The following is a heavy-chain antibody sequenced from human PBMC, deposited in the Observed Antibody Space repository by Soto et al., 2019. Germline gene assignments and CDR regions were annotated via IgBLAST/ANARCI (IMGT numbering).Heavy chain of an antibody. J-gene: IGHJ6*02. CDR2: IVVGSGNT. CDR3: AALTYSLSSYYYYGMDV. CDR1: GFTFTSSA. V-gene: IGHV1-58*01. Sequence: GASVKVSCKASGFTFTSSAVQWVRQARGQRLEWIGWIVVGSGNTNCAQKFQERVTITRDMSTSTAYMELSSLRSEDTAVYYCAALTYSLSSYYYYGMDVWGQGTTVTISS. D-gene: IGHD5-18*01.